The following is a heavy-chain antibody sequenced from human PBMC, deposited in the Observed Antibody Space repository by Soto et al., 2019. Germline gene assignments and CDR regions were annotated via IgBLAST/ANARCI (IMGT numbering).Heavy chain of an antibody. CDR1: GYTFTNYW. Sequence: PGESLKISCKGSGYTFTNYWIGWVRQMPGKGLEWMGIIYPGDSDTRYSPSFQGQVTISADKSISTAYLQWSSLKASDTAMYYCARRSVDIAYYYYGMDVWGQGTTVTVSS. J-gene: IGHJ6*02. D-gene: IGHD5-12*01. CDR3: ARRSVDIAYYYYGMDV. CDR2: IYPGDSDT. V-gene: IGHV5-51*01.